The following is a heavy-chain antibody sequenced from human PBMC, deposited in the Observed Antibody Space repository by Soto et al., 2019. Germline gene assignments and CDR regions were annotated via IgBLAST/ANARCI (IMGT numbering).Heavy chain of an antibody. Sequence: QVQLVESGGGVVQPGRSLRLSCAASGFTFSSYGMHWVRQAPGKGLEWVAVISYDGSNKYYADSVKGRFTISRDNSKNTLYLQMNSLRAEDTAVYYCAKAGDYCGYAEGDYWGQGTLVTVSS. CDR2: ISYDGSNK. J-gene: IGHJ4*02. V-gene: IGHV3-30*18. CDR1: GFTFSSYG. D-gene: IGHD5-12*01. CDR3: AKAGDYCGYAEGDY.